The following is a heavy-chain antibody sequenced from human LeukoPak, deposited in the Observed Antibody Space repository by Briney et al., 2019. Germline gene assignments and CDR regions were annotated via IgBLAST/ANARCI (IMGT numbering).Heavy chain of an antibody. V-gene: IGHV4-4*07. D-gene: IGHD6-19*01. J-gene: IGHJ4*02. CDR2: VYTSGST. CDR3: ARLQWLSTPFFDY. Sequence: SETLSLTCTVSSDFSSSYYWSWIRQPAGKGLEWIGRVYTSGSTNYNPSLKSRVNISLDTPKNQFSLKLISVTAADTAVYFCARLQWLSTPFFDYWGQGTLVTVSS. CDR1: SDFSSSYY.